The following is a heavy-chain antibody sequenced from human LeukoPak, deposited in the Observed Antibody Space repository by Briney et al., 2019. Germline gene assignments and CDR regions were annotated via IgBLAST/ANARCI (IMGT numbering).Heavy chain of an antibody. CDR2: IKQDGSEK. V-gene: IGHV3-7*04. CDR1: GFTFSSYW. Sequence: GGSLRLSCAASGFTFSSYWMSWVRQAPGKGLEWVANIKQDGSEKYYVDSVKGRFTISRDNPKNSLYLQMNSLRAEDTAVYYCARHRIAATGTPLDYWDQGTLVTVSS. J-gene: IGHJ4*02. D-gene: IGHD6-13*01. CDR3: ARHRIAATGTPLDY.